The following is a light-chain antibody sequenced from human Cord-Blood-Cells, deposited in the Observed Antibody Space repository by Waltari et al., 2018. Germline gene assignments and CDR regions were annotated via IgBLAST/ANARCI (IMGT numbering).Light chain of an antibody. J-gene: IGKJ1*01. V-gene: IGKV1-33*01. CDR3: QQLNSYPPWT. CDR1: QDISNY. CDR2: DAS. Sequence: DIQMTQSPSSLSASVGDRVTITCQASQDISNYLNWYQQKPGKAPKLLIYDASNLETGVPSRFSGSGSGTEFTLTISSLQPEDFATYYCQQLNSYPPWTFGQGTKVEIK.